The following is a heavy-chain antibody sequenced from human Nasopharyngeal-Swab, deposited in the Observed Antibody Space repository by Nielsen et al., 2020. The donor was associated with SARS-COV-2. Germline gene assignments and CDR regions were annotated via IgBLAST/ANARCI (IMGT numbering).Heavy chain of an antibody. Sequence: GESLKISCAASEFTFSSYAMTWVRQAPGKGLEWVSAISGSGAITYYADSVKGRFTISRDNSRNTLYLQMNSLRAEDTAVYYCAKDDISVWYWGDFYYGMDVWGQGTTVTVSS. D-gene: IGHD6-19*01. V-gene: IGHV3-23*01. CDR3: AKDDISVWYWGDFYYGMDV. CDR1: EFTFSSYA. J-gene: IGHJ6*02. CDR2: ISGSGAIT.